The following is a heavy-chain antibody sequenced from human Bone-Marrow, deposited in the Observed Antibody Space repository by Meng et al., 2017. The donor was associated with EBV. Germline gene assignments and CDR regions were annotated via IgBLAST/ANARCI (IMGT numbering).Heavy chain of an antibody. CDR1: GVTFXRXS. D-gene: IGHD2-2*01. V-gene: IGHV3-21*01. Sequence: EVQLVXAXXXXXKPXGXXXVSXVXSGVTFXRXSRHWVRQAPGKGLEWVSSISSSSSYIYYADSVNGRFTISRDNAKNSLYLQMNSLRAEDTAVYYCAREGYCSSTSCYVVFYGSGSMGGWFEPWGQGTLVTVSS. CDR2: ISSSSSYI. CDR3: AREGYCSSTSCYVVFYGSGSMGGWFEP. J-gene: IGHJ5*02.